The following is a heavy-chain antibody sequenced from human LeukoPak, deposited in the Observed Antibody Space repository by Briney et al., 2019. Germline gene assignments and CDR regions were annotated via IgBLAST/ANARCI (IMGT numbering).Heavy chain of an antibody. Sequence: PSQTLSLTCTVSGGSISSGGYYWSWIRQHPGKGLEWIGYIYYSGSTYYNPSLKSRVTISVDTSKNQFSLKLSSVTAADTAVYYCARTTCDSTSCYTPTYNWFDPWGQGTLVTVSS. V-gene: IGHV4-31*03. CDR1: GGSISSGGYY. CDR3: ARTTCDSTSCYTPTYNWFDP. J-gene: IGHJ5*02. CDR2: IYYSGST. D-gene: IGHD2-2*02.